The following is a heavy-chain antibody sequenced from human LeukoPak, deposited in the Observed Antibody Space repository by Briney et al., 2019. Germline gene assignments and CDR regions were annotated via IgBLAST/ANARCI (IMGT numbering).Heavy chain of an antibody. D-gene: IGHD4-23*01. J-gene: IGHJ4*02. CDR1: GGSISSSSYY. V-gene: IGHV4-61*02. Sequence: PSETLSLTCTVSGGSISSSSYYWSWIRQPAGKGLEWIGRIYTSGSTNYNPSLKSRVTISVDTSKNQFSLKLSSVTAADTAVYYCARGQGATVVTPEYFDYWGQGTLVTVSS. CDR2: IYTSGST. CDR3: ARGQGATVVTPEYFDY.